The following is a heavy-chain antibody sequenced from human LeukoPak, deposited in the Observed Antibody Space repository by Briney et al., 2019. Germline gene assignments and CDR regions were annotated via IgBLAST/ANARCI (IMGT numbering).Heavy chain of an antibody. D-gene: IGHD2-21*01. CDR2: ISYDGSNK. CDR3: AKDAPRLGGPFDY. Sequence: HPGRSLRLSCAASGFTFSSYGMHWVRQAPGKGLEWVAVISYDGSNKYYADSVKGRFTISRDNSKNTLYLQMNSLRAEDTAVYYCAKDAPRLGGPFDYWGQGTLVTVSS. CDR1: GFTFSSYG. V-gene: IGHV3-30*18. J-gene: IGHJ4*02.